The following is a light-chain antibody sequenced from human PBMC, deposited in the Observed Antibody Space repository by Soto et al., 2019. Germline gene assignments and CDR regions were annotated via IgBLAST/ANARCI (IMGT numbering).Light chain of an antibody. CDR1: QSINNN. V-gene: IGKV3-15*01. Sequence: EIVMTQSPVTLSVSPVERATLSCMASQSINNNLAWYQQKPGQAPSLLIYGAFTRATGIPARFSGTGSGTEFTLTISSLQSEDFALYYCQQYNDWPLTFGQGTKVDIK. CDR2: GAF. CDR3: QQYNDWPLT. J-gene: IGKJ1*01.